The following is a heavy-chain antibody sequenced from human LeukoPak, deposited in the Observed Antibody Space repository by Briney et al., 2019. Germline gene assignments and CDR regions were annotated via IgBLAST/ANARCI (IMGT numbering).Heavy chain of an antibody. CDR1: GFTFSDYA. CDR3: ARLKLLWSNYFDY. J-gene: IGHJ4*02. Sequence: AGGSLRLSCAASGFTFSDYAMHWVRQAPGKGLEWVSLISYNGHVQYYTDSVKGRFTISRDNAKNSLYLQMNSLRAEDTAVYYCARLKLLWSNYFDYWGQGTLVTVSS. V-gene: IGHV3-30*04. D-gene: IGHD2-2*01. CDR2: ISYNGHVQ.